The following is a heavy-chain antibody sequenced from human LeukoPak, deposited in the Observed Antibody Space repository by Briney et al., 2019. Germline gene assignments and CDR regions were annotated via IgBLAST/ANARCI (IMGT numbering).Heavy chain of an antibody. V-gene: IGHV4-34*01. CDR2: INHSGST. J-gene: IGHJ4*02. CDR3: ASGVSADSSGYRDY. CDR1: GGSFNGYW. D-gene: IGHD3-22*01. Sequence: SETLSLTCGVNGGSFNGYWWSWIRQPPGKGLEWIGEINHSGSTNYNPSLKSRVTISVDTSKNQFSLKLSSVTAADTAVYYCASGVSADSSGYRDYWGQGTLVTVSS.